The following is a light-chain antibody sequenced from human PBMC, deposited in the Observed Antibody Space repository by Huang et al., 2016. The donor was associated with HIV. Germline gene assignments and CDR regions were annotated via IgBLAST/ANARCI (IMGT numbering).Light chain of an antibody. Sequence: TQSPVTLSVSPGERATLSCRASQGVGNKLAWYQVQPDRAPRLLIFDASYRASDIPARFSGGGSDIDFTLTISDIQSEDSALYYCQQYNRWPRTFGQGTKVEIK. V-gene: IGKV3-15*01. CDR1: QGVGNK. J-gene: IGKJ2*01. CDR3: QQYNRWPRT. CDR2: DAS.